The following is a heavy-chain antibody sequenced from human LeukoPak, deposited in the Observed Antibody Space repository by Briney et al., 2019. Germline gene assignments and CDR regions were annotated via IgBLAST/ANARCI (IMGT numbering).Heavy chain of an antibody. V-gene: IGHV3-23*01. CDR2: ISDNGRST. D-gene: IGHD3-22*01. Sequence: GGSLRLSCAASGFTFNTYAMNWVRQGPGKGLEWVSTISDNGRSTYYADSVKGRFTISRDNSKNTLYLQMNSLRAEDTAVYYCAKSTPRTIVVNYDYWGQGALVTVSS. J-gene: IGHJ4*02. CDR1: GFTFNTYA. CDR3: AKSTPRTIVVNYDY.